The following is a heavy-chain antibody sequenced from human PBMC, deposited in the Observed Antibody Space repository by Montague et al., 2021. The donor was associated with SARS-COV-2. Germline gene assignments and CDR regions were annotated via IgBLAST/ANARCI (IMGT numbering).Heavy chain of an antibody. CDR2: IDWDDDK. D-gene: IGHD3-9*01. CDR1: GFSLSTSGMC. J-gene: IGHJ4*02. CDR3: ARIRDYDILTGSYSGFDH. Sequence: PALVTPTQTLTLTCTFSGFSLSTSGMCVSWIRQPPGKALEWLALIDWDDDKYYSTSLKTRLTISKDTSKNQVVLTMTNMDPVDTATYYCARIRDYDILTGSYSGFDHWGQGTLVTVSS. V-gene: IGHV2-70*01.